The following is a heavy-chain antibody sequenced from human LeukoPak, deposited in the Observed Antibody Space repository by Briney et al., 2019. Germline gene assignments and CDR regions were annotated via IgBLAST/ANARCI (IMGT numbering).Heavy chain of an antibody. Sequence: SETLSLTCTVSEYSINSGYYWGWIRQPPGKGLEWIGSIHHSGSTYNNPSLKSRVTISGDTSKTQFSLRLSSVTAADTAVYYCATAPYYGSGIPSPRYFDYWGQGTLVTVSS. CDR1: EYSINSGYY. CDR3: ATAPYYGSGIPSPRYFDY. D-gene: IGHD3-10*01. V-gene: IGHV4-38-2*02. CDR2: IHHSGST. J-gene: IGHJ4*02.